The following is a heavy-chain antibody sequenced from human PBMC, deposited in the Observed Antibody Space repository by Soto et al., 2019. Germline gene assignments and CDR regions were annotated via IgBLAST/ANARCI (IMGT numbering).Heavy chain of an antibody. CDR3: AREWGLLPYYVMNV. CDR2: ISYTGRT. V-gene: IGHV4-61*03. Sequence: PSETLSLTCIVSGDSVTSGSYYWTWLRQPPGKGLEWIGYISYTGRTKYNPPLQSRVTISVDTSKNDFSLNLSSVTAADKAVYFCAREWGLLPYYVMNVWGNGTAVTVSS. J-gene: IGHJ6*04. D-gene: IGHD7-27*01. CDR1: GDSVTSGSYY.